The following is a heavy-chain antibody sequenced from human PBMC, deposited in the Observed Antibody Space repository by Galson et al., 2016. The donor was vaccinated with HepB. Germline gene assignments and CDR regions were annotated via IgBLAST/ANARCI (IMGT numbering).Heavy chain of an antibody. J-gene: IGHJ6*02. CDR2: IYSGGTT. V-gene: IGHV3-66*02. D-gene: IGHD5-12*01. CDR3: ARDLGGYSGYGGNYFGMDV. Sequence: SLRLSCAASGFTVSNNYMTWVRQAPGKGLEYVSVIYSGGTTYYADSVKGRFTVSRDNSKSTVNLHMNSLRPEDTAVYYCARDLGGYSGYGGNYFGMDVWGQGTTVTVS. CDR1: GFTVSNNY.